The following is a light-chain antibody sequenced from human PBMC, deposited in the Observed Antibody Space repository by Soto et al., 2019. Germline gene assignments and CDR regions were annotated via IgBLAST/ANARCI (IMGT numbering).Light chain of an antibody. V-gene: IGLV2-23*01. J-gene: IGLJ2*01. Sequence: QSVLTQPASVSGSPGQSITISCTGASSDVVSYYLVSWYQQYPGKAPKLIIYEGSRRPSGVSDRFSGSNSGNTASLTISGLQAEDEADYYCCSYAGSATLDVVFGGGTKLTFL. CDR3: CSYAGSATLDVV. CDR2: EGS. CDR1: SSDVVSYYL.